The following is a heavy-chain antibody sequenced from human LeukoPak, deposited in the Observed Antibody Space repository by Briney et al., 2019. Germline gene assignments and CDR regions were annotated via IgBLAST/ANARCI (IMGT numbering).Heavy chain of an antibody. D-gene: IGHD3-22*01. CDR3: ARQSSGSNFFDY. CDR2: INPNSGGT. J-gene: IGHJ4*02. Sequence: ASVKVSCTTSGYTFTDYYMHWVRQAPGQGLEWMGWINPNSGGTNYAQHFQGRVTMTRDTSIRTAYMELSSLRSDDSAVYYCARQSSGSNFFDYWGQGPLVTVSS. V-gene: IGHV1-2*02. CDR1: GYTFTDYY.